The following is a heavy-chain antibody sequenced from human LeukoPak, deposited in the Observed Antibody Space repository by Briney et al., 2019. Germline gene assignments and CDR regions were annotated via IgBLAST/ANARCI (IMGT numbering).Heavy chain of an antibody. J-gene: IGHJ3*02. CDR3: ARGSTGI. Sequence: GGSLRLSCAATGFAFESYWMSWVRQAPGKGLEWVANIKQDGSEKYYVDSVKGRFTISRDNAKNSLYLQMNSLRAEDTAVYYCARGSTGIWGQGTMVTVSS. V-gene: IGHV3-7*01. CDR1: GFAFESYW. D-gene: IGHD2-8*02. CDR2: IKQDGSEK.